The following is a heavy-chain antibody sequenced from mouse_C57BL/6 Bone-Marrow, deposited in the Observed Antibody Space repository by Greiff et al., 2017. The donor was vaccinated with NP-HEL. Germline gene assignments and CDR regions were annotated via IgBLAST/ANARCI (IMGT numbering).Heavy chain of an antibody. J-gene: IGHJ3*01. V-gene: IGHV1-18*01. CDR3: ARNAADWFAY. CDR2: INPNNGGT. Sequence: EVQLQQSGPELVKPGASVKIPCKASGYTFTDYNMDWVKQSHGKSLEWIGDINPNNGGTIYNQKFKGKATLTVDKSSSTAYMELRSLTAEYTAVYDCARNAADWFAYWGQGTLVTVSA. CDR1: GYTFTDYN.